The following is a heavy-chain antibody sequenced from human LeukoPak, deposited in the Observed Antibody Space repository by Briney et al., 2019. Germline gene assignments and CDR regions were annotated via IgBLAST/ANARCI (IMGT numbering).Heavy chain of an antibody. CDR3: AKGSGGSGSYSKYYFDY. CDR1: GFTFSSYG. J-gene: IGHJ4*02. Sequence: PGGSLRLSCAASGFTFSSYGMSWVRQAPGKGLEWVSAISGSGGSTYYADSVKGRFTISGDNSKNTLYLQMNSLRAEDTAVYYCAKGSGGSGSYSKYYFDYWGQGTLVTVSS. CDR2: ISGSGGST. V-gene: IGHV3-23*01. D-gene: IGHD3-10*01.